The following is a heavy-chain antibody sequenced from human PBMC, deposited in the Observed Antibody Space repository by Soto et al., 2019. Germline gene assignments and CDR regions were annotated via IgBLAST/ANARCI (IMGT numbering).Heavy chain of an antibody. D-gene: IGHD6-6*01. CDR2: ISWNSGSI. CDR1: GFTFDDYA. V-gene: IGHV3-9*01. Sequence: EVQLVESGGGLVQPGRSLRLSCAASGFTFDDYAMHWVRQAPGKGLEWVSGISWNSGSIGYADSVKGRFTISRDNAKNSLYLQMNSLRAEDTALYYCAKDIGGLVEGPHYFDYWGQGTLVTVSS. J-gene: IGHJ4*02. CDR3: AKDIGGLVEGPHYFDY.